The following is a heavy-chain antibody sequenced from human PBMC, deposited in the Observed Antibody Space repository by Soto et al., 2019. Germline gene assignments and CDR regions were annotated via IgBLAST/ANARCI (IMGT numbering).Heavy chain of an antibody. V-gene: IGHV1-18*01. CDR2: INANSGNT. J-gene: IGHJ6*02. CDR3: ARGSYSDIVLVPAAMEDYYYYYGMDV. D-gene: IGHD2-2*01. CDR1: GYTFTSYG. Sequence: ASVKVSCKASGYTFTSYGISWVRQAPGQGLEWMGWINANSGNTSYAQKLQGRVTMTRNTSTSTAYMELSSLRSEDTAVYYCARGSYSDIVLVPAAMEDYYYYYGMDVWGQGTTVTSP.